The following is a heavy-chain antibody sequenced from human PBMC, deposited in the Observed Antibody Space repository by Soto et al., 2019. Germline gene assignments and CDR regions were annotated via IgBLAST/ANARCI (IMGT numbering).Heavy chain of an antibody. D-gene: IGHD6-19*01. V-gene: IGHV3-23*01. CDR2: ISGSGGTT. CDR1: GFTFSNYA. J-gene: IGHJ4*02. CDR3: AKTPRQWLVYFDY. Sequence: EVQLLESGGGLVQPGGSLRLSCAASGFTFSNYAIAWVRQAPGKGLEWVSGISGSGGTTYYADSVKGRCTISRDNAKDTLHLQMNSLRAEDTAVYYCAKTPRQWLVYFDYWGQGALVTVSS.